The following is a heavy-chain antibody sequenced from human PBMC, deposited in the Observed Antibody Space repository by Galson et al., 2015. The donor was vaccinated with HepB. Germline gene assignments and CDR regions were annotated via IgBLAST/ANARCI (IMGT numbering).Heavy chain of an antibody. CDR1: GFSFGDYA. CDR2: IRSKPYGGTT. V-gene: IGHV3-49*04. CDR3: TRDVFDLRYYYDSSGYVI. Sequence: SLRLSCAASGFSFGDYAMNWVRQAPGKGLEWVGFIRSKPYGGTTEYAASVKGRFTISRDDSKSIAYLQMNSLKTEDTAVYYCTRDVFDLRYYYDSSGYVIWGQGTLVTVSS. J-gene: IGHJ4*02. D-gene: IGHD3-22*01.